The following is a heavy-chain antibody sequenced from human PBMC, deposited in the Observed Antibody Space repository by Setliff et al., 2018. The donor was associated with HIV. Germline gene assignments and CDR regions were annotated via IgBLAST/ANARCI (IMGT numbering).Heavy chain of an antibody. J-gene: IGHJ4*02. CDR2: IYYSGTT. CDR3: AEGRRGWGGVAFDY. CDR1: GGSISSHNYY. Sequence: PSETLSLTCTVSGGSISSHNYYWGWIRQPPGKGLEWIGCIYYSGTTYYKPSPKSRFTISVDTSKNPFSLKVKSVTAAETAVYYWAEGRRGWGGVAFDYWGQGTLVTVSS. V-gene: IGHV4-39*07. D-gene: IGHD7-27*01.